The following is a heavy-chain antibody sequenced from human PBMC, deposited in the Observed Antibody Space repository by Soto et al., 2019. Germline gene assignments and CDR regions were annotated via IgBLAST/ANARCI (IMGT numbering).Heavy chain of an antibody. J-gene: IGHJ6*04. D-gene: IGHD3-3*01. CDR3: ARGALNYDLSSGNIHGGMDV. CDR1: GLSFTDYS. Sequence: SDTLSLTCSFYGLSFTDYSCNLNFIRQRPWKGLEWIGEINHSVSTSHNPSLKIRVTLSLDTSKNQFSLILTSVTAADTAVYYCARGALNYDLSSGNIHGGMDVWGTGTPVTVSS. CDR2: INHSVST. V-gene: IGHV4-34*01.